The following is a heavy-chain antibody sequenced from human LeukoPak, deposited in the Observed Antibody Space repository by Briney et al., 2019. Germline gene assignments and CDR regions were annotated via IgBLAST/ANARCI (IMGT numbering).Heavy chain of an antibody. J-gene: IGHJ3*01. CDR2: IDHSGST. V-gene: IGHV4-38-2*02. D-gene: IGHD3-3*01. Sequence: SETLSLTCTVSGYSISSGYYWGWIRQPPVKGLQWIGSIDHSGSTHYKLSLKSRVTISVDTSKNQFSLRLSSVTAADTAVYYCARQSGTFTIDDAFDLWGQGTVVTVSS. CDR3: ARQSGTFTIDDAFDL. CDR1: GYSISSGYY.